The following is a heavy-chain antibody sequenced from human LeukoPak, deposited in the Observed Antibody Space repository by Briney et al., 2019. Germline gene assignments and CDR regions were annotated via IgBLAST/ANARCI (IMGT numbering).Heavy chain of an antibody. J-gene: IGHJ4*02. CDR1: GFTFSSYE. Sequence: GGSLRLSCAASGFTFSSYEMNWVRQAPWKGLEWVSYISSSGSTIYYADSVKGRFTISRDNAKNSLYLQMNSLRAEDTAVYYCARDHRSQYSSSWYGGIYFDYWGQGTLVTVSS. CDR2: ISSSGSTI. CDR3: ARDHRSQYSSSWYGGIYFDY. D-gene: IGHD6-13*01. V-gene: IGHV3-48*03.